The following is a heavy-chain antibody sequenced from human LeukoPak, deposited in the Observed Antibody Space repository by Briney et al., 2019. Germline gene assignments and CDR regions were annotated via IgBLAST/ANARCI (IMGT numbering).Heavy chain of an antibody. CDR2: ISYDGSNK. CDR1: VFTFSRYG. J-gene: IGHJ4*02. Sequence: GGSLRLSCAASVFTFSRYGMHWVRQAPGKGLEWVAVISYDGSNKYYADSVKGRFTISRDNSKNTLYLQMNSLRAEDTAVYYCAKVPQWGQGTLVNVSS. CDR3: AKVPQ. V-gene: IGHV3-30*18.